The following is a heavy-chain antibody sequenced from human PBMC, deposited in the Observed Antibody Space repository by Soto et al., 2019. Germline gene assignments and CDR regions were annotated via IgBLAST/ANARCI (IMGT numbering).Heavy chain of an antibody. J-gene: IGHJ4*02. V-gene: IGHV1-2*04. D-gene: IGHD1-20*01. Sequence: QVQLVQSGAEVKKPGASVKVSCKASGYTFTGYYMHWVRQAPGQGLEWMGWINPNSGGTNYAQKFQGWLTMTRDTSISTAYMELTRLTSDDTAVYYCATAPKYNWNQRFEYWGQGTLVTVSS. CDR1: GYTFTGYY. CDR2: INPNSGGT. CDR3: ATAPKYNWNQRFEY.